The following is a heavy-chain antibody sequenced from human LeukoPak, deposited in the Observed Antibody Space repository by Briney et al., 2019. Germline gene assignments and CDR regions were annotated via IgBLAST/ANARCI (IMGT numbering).Heavy chain of an antibody. CDR3: ARRVAATRYFDY. CDR1: GGSISSSSYY. CDR2: MFYSGST. Sequence: KSSETVSLTCTVWGGSISSSSYYGGWIRQPRGEGLEWIGSMFYSGSTYYNPSLKSRVTISVDTSKNQFSLKLSSVTAADTAVYYCARRVAATRYFDYWGQGTLVTVSS. J-gene: IGHJ4*02. D-gene: IGHD6-19*01. V-gene: IGHV4-39*01.